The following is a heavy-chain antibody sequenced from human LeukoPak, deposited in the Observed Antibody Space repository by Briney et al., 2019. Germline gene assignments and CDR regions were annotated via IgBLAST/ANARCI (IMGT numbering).Heavy chain of an antibody. J-gene: IGHJ4*02. CDR1: GFTFSRHG. V-gene: IGHV3-30*03. Sequence: GGSLRLSCAPSGFTFSRHGMHWVRQAPGKGLEWVAIISNDGSRKYYAHSVEGRFTISRDNSKNTLYLQMDSLRAEDTAVYYCARDRAWNYFDYWGQGTLVTISS. CDR2: ISNDGSRK. D-gene: IGHD3-3*01. CDR3: ARDRAWNYFDY.